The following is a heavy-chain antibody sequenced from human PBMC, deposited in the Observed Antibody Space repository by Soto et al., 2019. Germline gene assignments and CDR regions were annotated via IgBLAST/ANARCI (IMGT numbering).Heavy chain of an antibody. Sequence: GGSLRLSCAASGFTFSSYGMHWVRQATGKGLEWVAVISYDGSNTYYADSVKGRFTISRDNSKNTLYLQMNSLRAEDTAVYYWAKDGVYCSGGSCYYVDYWGQGTLVTVS. V-gene: IGHV3-30*18. J-gene: IGHJ4*02. CDR3: AKDGVYCSGGSCYYVDY. CDR2: ISYDGSNT. D-gene: IGHD2-15*01. CDR1: GFTFSSYG.